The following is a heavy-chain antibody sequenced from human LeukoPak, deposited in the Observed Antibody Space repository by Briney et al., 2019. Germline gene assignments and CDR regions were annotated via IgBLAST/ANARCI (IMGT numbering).Heavy chain of an antibody. D-gene: IGHD1-26*01. CDR3: TRVVAFATVWACDY. V-gene: IGHV1-2*02. J-gene: IGHJ4*02. Sequence: ASVKVSCKISGYSFTGSYRHWVRQAPGQGPEWMGWINPHSGGSNSAQKFQGRVTMATDTSTTTAYMQLSRLRSDDTAVYYCTRVVAFATVWACDYWGQGTLVTVSS. CDR1: GYSFTGSY. CDR2: INPHSGGS.